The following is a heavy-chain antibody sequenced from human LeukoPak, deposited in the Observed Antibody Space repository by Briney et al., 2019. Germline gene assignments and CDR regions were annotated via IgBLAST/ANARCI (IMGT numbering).Heavy chain of an antibody. CDR2: INPNSGGT. Sequence: GASVKVSCKASGYTFTGYYMHWVRQAPGQGLEWMGWINPNSGGTNYAQKFQGRVTMTRDTSISTAYMELSRLRADDTAVYSCARDRNDYDSSGYYFVYYYYAMDVWGQGTTVTVSS. D-gene: IGHD3-22*01. CDR1: GYTFTGYY. CDR3: ARDRNDYDSSGYYFVYYYYAMDV. J-gene: IGHJ6*02. V-gene: IGHV1-2*02.